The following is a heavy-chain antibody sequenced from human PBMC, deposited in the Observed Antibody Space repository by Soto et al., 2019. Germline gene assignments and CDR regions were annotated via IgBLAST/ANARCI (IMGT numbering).Heavy chain of an antibody. D-gene: IGHD5-18*01. CDR1: GYTFTSYA. CDR3: ARAARPRVKSLQDYYYYMDV. CDR2: INAGNGNT. Sequence: GASVKVSCKASGYTFTSYAMHWVSQTPGQRLEWMGWINAGNGNTKYSQKFQGRVTITRDTSASTAYMELSSLRSEDTAVYYCARAARPRVKSLQDYYYYMDVWGKGTTVSVSS. J-gene: IGHJ6*03. V-gene: IGHV1-3*01.